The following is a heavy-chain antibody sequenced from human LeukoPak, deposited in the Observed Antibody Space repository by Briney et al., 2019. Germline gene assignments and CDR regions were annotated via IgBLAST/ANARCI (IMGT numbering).Heavy chain of an antibody. Sequence: GGSLRLSCVASVSDFDISAMNWVRQAPGKGLEWISSISPFGDYIESADSVTGRFIISRDNSQNAIYLQMNSLRVDDTAVYYCAKAEGTQWDFDYWGQGTLVSVSS. CDR2: ISPFGDYI. V-gene: IGHV3-23*01. CDR3: AKAEGTQWDFDY. D-gene: IGHD1-26*01. CDR1: VSDFDISA. J-gene: IGHJ4*02.